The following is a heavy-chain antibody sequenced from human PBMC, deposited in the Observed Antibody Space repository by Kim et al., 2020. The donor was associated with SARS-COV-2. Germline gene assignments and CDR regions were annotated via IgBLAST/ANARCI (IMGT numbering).Heavy chain of an antibody. CDR1: GFTVSSNY. Sequence: GGSLRLSCAASGFTVSSNYMSWVRQAPGKGLEWVSVIYSGGSTYYADSVKGRFTISRDNSKNTLYLQMNSLRAEDTAVYYCAGDRIQLWPYYYYGMDVWGQGTTVTVSS. CDR2: IYSGGST. J-gene: IGHJ6*02. CDR3: AGDRIQLWPYYYYGMDV. D-gene: IGHD5-18*01. V-gene: IGHV3-66*01.